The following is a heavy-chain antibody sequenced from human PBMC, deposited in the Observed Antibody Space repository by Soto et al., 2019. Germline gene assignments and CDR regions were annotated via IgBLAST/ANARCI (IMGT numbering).Heavy chain of an antibody. CDR2: ISGSGGRT. V-gene: IGHV3-23*01. CDR3: TKAGIFGQIDY. J-gene: IGHJ4*02. Sequence: PVESLTPSSQTSGFTFNIFSMSWVRQAPGKGVEWVSDISGSGGRTYYADSVKGRFTISRDNSKNTLYLQMNSLRAEDTALYYCTKAGIFGQIDYWGQGT. D-gene: IGHD3-3*01. CDR1: GFTFNIFS.